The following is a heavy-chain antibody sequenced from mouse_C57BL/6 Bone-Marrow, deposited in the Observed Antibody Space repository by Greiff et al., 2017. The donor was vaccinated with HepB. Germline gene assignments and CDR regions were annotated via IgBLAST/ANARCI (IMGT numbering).Heavy chain of an antibody. CDR3: ARHEENYYGSSYGYFDV. CDR2: FYPGSGSI. J-gene: IGHJ1*03. D-gene: IGHD1-1*01. Sequence: LVKPGASVKLSCKASGYTFTEYTIHWVKQRSGQGLEWIGWFYPGSGSIKYNEKFKDKATLTADKSSSTVYMELSRLTSEDSAVYFCARHEENYYGSSYGYFDVWGTGTTVTVSS. CDR1: GYTFTEYT. V-gene: IGHV1-62-2*01.